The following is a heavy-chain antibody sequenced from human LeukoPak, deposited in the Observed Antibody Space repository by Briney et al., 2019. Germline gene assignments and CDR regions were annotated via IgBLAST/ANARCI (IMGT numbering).Heavy chain of an antibody. D-gene: IGHD6-13*01. CDR2: ISSSSGTI. Sequence: GRSLRLSCAASGFTFSTYSMNWVRQAPGKGLEWVSYISSSSGTIYYADSVKGRFTISRDNAENSLYLQMNSLRAEDTAVYYCVRVHSTSWGYWGQGTLVTVSS. CDR1: GFTFSTYS. V-gene: IGHV3-48*01. CDR3: VRVHSTSWGY. J-gene: IGHJ4*02.